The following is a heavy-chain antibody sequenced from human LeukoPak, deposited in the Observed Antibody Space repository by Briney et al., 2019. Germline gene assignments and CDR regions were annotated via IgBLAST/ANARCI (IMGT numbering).Heavy chain of an antibody. CDR2: IDWDDDK. Sequence: SGPALVKSTQTLTLTCTFSGFSFSTNGMCVSWVRQPPGKALEWLALIDWDDDKYYSTSLKTRLTISKDTSKNQVVLTMANMGPVDTATYYCARHISSPLDYMDVWGKGTTVTVFS. D-gene: IGHD3-3*02. CDR1: GFSFSTNGMC. J-gene: IGHJ6*03. V-gene: IGHV2-70*20. CDR3: ARHISSPLDYMDV.